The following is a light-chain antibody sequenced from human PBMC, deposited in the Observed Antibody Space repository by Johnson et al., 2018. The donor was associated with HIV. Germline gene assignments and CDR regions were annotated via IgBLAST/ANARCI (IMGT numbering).Light chain of an antibody. V-gene: IGLV1-51*01. CDR3: GTWDSSLNSYV. Sequence: QSILTQPPSVSAALGQRVTISCSGSSFNIGINFVSWYQQVPGTAPKLLIYDSNKRPSGIPDRFSGSKSGTSTTLGITGLQTGDEADYYCGTWDSSLNSYVFGTGTKVSVL. J-gene: IGLJ1*01. CDR2: DSN. CDR1: SFNIGINF.